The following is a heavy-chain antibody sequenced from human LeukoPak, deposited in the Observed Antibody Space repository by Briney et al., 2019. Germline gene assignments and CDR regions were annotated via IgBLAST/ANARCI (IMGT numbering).Heavy chain of an antibody. Sequence: PSETLSLTCAVYGGSFSGYYWSWIRQPPGKGLEWIGEINHSGSTNYNPSLKSRVTISVDTSKNQFSLKLGSVTAADTAVYYCARGATLRTYYYGSGTQGGDYWGQGTLVTVSS. J-gene: IGHJ4*02. D-gene: IGHD3-10*01. CDR2: INHSGST. V-gene: IGHV4-34*01. CDR3: ARGATLRTYYYGSGTQGGDY. CDR1: GGSFSGYY.